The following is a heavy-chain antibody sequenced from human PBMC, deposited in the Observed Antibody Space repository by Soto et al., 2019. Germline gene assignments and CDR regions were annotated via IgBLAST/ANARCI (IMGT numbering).Heavy chain of an antibody. CDR2: IAPYNGKT. CDR3: GRDVSHEFGH. J-gene: IGHJ4*02. D-gene: IGHD3-16*01. V-gene: IGHV1-18*01. CDR1: GYTFITFG. Sequence: QVHLVQSGAEVKKPGASVKVSCNASGYTFITFGISWVRQAPGQGLERMGWIAPYNGKTNYAQKVQDRVTMTTDTSTGTGCMELRSLRSDDAAVYYCGRDVSHEFGHWGEGALVRVAS.